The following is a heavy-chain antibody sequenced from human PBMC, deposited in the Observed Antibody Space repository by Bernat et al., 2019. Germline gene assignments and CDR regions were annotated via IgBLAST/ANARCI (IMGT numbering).Heavy chain of an antibody. Sequence: QVQLVESGGGVVQPGGSLRLSCAASGFTFSSYGMHWVRQAPGKGLEWVAFIRYDGSNKYYADSVKGRFTISRDNSKNKLYLQMNSLRSEDTAVYYCAKDSWQWLVPPWTFDYWGQGTLVTVSS. J-gene: IGHJ4*02. V-gene: IGHV3-30*02. D-gene: IGHD6-19*01. CDR1: GFTFSSYG. CDR3: AKDSWQWLVPPWTFDY. CDR2: IRYDGSNK.